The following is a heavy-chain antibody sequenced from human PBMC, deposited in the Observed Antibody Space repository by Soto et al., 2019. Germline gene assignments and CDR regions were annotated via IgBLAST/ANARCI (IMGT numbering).Heavy chain of an antibody. CDR2: IYYSGST. D-gene: IGHD3-3*01. J-gene: IGHJ6*02. CDR3: ARIGTPNYDFWSGPIAYYYYYGMDV. CDR1: GGSISSGGYY. Sequence: SETLSLTCSVSGGSISSGGYYWSWIRQHPGKGLEWIGYIYYSGSTYYTPSLKSRVTISVDTSKNQFSLKLSSVTAADTAVYYCARIGTPNYDFWSGPIAYYYYYGMDVWGQGTTVTVSS. V-gene: IGHV4-31*02.